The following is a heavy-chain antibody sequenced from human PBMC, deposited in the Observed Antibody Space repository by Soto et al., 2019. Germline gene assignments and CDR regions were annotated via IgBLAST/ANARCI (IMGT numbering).Heavy chain of an antibody. CDR2: INHSGST. V-gene: IGHV4-34*01. Sequence: QVQLQQWGAGLLKPSETLSLTCAVYGGSFSGYYWSWIRQPPGKGLEWIGEINHSGSTNYNPSLKSRVTVSVDTSKNQFSLKLSSVTAADTAVYYCAVRIAAAGTGYIEYWGQGTLVTVSS. CDR3: AVRIAAAGTGYIEY. J-gene: IGHJ4*02. D-gene: IGHD6-13*01. CDR1: GGSFSGYY.